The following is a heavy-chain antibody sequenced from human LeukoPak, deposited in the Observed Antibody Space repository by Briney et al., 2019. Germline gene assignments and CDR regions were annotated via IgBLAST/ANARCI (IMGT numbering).Heavy chain of an antibody. D-gene: IGHD3-9*01. Sequence: RASVKVSCKASGGTFSSYAISWVRQAPGQGLEWMGGIIPIFGTANYAQKFQGRVTITADESTSTAYMELSSLRSEDTAVYYCASSGILTGYCSWGQGTLVTVSS. V-gene: IGHV1-69*13. CDR2: IIPIFGTA. J-gene: IGHJ5*02. CDR1: GGTFSSYA. CDR3: ASSGILTGYCS.